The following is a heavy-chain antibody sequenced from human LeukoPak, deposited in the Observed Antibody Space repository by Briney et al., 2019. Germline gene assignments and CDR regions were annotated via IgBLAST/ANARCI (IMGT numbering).Heavy chain of an antibody. D-gene: IGHD4-17*01. CDR3: ARSYTTVTYDY. V-gene: IGHV3-48*03. Sequence: PGGSLRLSCAASGFTFSSYEMNWVRQAPGKGLEWVSYISSSGSTIYYADSEKGRFTISRDNAKNSLYLQMNSLRAEDTAVYYCARSYTTVTYDYWGQGTLVTVSS. J-gene: IGHJ4*02. CDR1: GFTFSSYE. CDR2: ISSSGSTI.